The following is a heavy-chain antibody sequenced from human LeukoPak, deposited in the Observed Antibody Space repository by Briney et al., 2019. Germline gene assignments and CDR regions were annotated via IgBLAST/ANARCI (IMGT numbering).Heavy chain of an antibody. J-gene: IGHJ5*02. Sequence: ASVKVSCKASGYTFTGYYMHWVRQAPGQGLEWMGWINPNSGGTNYGQNFQGRVTMTRDTSISTAYMELSRLRSDDTAVYYCARDHVVAATFSGFDPWGQGALVTVSS. D-gene: IGHD2-15*01. V-gene: IGHV1-2*02. CDR3: ARDHVVAATFSGFDP. CDR2: INPNSGGT. CDR1: GYTFTGYY.